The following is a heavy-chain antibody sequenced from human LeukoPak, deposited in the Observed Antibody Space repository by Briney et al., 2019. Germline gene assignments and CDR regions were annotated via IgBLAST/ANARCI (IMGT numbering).Heavy chain of an antibody. V-gene: IGHV4-30-4*01. Sequence: SQTLSLTCNVSGGSISSGDKYWSWIRQPPGKGLEWIGYIYYSGSTYYNPSLKSRLTISVDTSENQFSLHLTSVTAADTAVYFCARVTRWAGFDFWGQGTLVTVSS. D-gene: IGHD2-21*02. CDR2: IYYSGST. CDR1: GGSISSGDKY. J-gene: IGHJ4*02. CDR3: ARVTRWAGFDF.